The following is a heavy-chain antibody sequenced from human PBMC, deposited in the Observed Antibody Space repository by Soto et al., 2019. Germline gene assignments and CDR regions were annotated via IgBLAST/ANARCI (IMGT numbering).Heavy chain of an antibody. CDR1: GDSISSSNYY. D-gene: IGHD6-13*01. J-gene: IGHJ5*02. Sequence: QLQLQESGPGLVKPSETLSLTCTVSGDSISSSNYYWGWIRQPPGKGLEWIGSMYNGGSTYYNPSLKSRVTTSVDTSKNQFSLELSPLTAVAKAMYYCARVHMSRQHLDPWGQGTLVTVSS. CDR2: MYNGGST. V-gene: IGHV4-39*01. CDR3: ARVHMSRQHLDP.